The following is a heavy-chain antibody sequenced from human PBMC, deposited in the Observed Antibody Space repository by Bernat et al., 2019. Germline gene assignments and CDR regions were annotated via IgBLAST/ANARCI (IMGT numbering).Heavy chain of an antibody. Sequence: ESGPTLVKPTQTLTLTCTFSGFSLSTSGVGVGWIRQPPGKALEWLALIYWDDDKRYSPSLKSRLTITKDTSKNQVVLTMTNMDPVDTATYYCARLYYDILTGLGWYFDLWGRGTLVTVSS. V-gene: IGHV2-5*02. CDR2: IYWDDDK. CDR1: GFSLSTSGVG. D-gene: IGHD3-9*01. CDR3: ARLYYDILTGLGWYFDL. J-gene: IGHJ2*01.